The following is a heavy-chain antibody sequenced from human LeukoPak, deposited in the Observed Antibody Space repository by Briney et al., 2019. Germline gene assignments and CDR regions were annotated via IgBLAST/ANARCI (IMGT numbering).Heavy chain of an antibody. CDR1: GFTISTYV. V-gene: IGHV3-30*04. D-gene: IGHD6-19*01. CDR3: AREGYSSGRAAAFDY. J-gene: IGHJ4*02. Sequence: GTSLRLSCAASGFTISTYVMHWVRQAPGKGLEWVALMSHDGSNKHYADSVKGRFTISRDDSKNTLYLQMDSLRSEDTAVYYCAREGYSSGRAAAFDYRGQGTLVTVSS. CDR2: MSHDGSNK.